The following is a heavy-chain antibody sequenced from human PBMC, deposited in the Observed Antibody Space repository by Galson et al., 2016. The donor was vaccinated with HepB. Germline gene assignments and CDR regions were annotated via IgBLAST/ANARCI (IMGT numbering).Heavy chain of an antibody. Sequence: SLRLSCASSGFTFSTYPLHWVRQAPGKGLEWVAVISYGGRYEYYADSVKGRFTVSRDNSKNMLSLQLDSLRAEDTAVYYCVRDSWGKYYDTNGRLYWGRGTLVTVSS. CDR3: VRDSWGKYYDTNGRLY. CDR1: GFTFSTYP. V-gene: IGHV3-30*04. CDR2: ISYGGRYE. D-gene: IGHD2-8*01. J-gene: IGHJ4*02.